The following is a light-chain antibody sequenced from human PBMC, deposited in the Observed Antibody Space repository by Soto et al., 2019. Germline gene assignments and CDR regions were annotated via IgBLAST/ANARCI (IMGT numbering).Light chain of an antibody. J-gene: IGLJ1*01. CDR3: SSFTSSSLYV. V-gene: IGLV2-14*01. CDR2: DVS. CDR1: SSDVGDYNY. Sequence: QSALTQPASVSGSPGQSITISCTGTSSDVGDYNYVSWYQQHTGNAPKLMIYDVSNRPSGISNRFSGSKSGNTASLTISGLQAEDEADYYCSSFTSSSLYVFGTGTKVTVL.